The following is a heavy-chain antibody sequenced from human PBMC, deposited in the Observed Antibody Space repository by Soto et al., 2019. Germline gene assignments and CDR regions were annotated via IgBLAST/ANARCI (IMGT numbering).Heavy chain of an antibody. D-gene: IGHD2-2*01. CDR3: ARKVRAVVVPAAIGWFDP. CDR1: GYSISSGYY. Sequence: SETLSLTCVVSGYSISSGYYWGWIRQPPGKGLEWIGSIYHSGSTYYNPSLKSRVTISVDTSKNQFSLKLSSVTAADTAVYYCARKVRAVVVPAAIGWFDPWGQGTLVTVSS. CDR2: IYHSGST. V-gene: IGHV4-38-2*01. J-gene: IGHJ5*02.